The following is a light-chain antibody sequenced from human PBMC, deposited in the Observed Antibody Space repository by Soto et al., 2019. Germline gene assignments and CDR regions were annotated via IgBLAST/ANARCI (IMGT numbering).Light chain of an antibody. Sequence: QSALTQPASVSGSPGQSITISCTGSGSNIGAGYDVHWYQQLPGTAPKLLIYGNTNRPSGVPDRFSGSKSGTSASLVITGLQAEDEADFYCQSYDSSLSGFVFGTGTKVTVL. V-gene: IGLV1-40*01. CDR2: GNT. J-gene: IGLJ1*01. CDR3: QSYDSSLSGFV. CDR1: GSNIGAGYD.